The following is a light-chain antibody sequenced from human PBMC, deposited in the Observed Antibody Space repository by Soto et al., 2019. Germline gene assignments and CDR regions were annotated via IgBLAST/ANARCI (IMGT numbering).Light chain of an antibody. J-gene: IGKJ1*01. Sequence: EMSKSPATLSLATGERVTLSCRASESVSTNLAWYQQKAGQAPRLLIYAASTRATGIPARFSGSGSGTEFTLTIHSLHPDDFATYYCQQYNSYSTFGQGAKV. CDR3: QQYNSYST. CDR2: AAS. V-gene: IGKV3-15*01. CDR1: ESVSTN.